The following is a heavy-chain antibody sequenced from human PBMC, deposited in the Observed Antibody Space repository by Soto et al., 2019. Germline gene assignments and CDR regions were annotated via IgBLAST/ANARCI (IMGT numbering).Heavy chain of an antibody. J-gene: IGHJ4*02. Sequence: GSLRLSCAASGFTFSGYSMNWVRQAPGKGLEWISYISSRSKTIFYTDSVKGRFTISRDNAKDSLYLQMNSLRDEDTAIYYCAREDIVGTRSFDYWGQGTTVTVSS. CDR2: ISSRSKTI. D-gene: IGHD1-26*01. CDR1: GFTFSGYS. V-gene: IGHV3-48*02. CDR3: AREDIVGTRSFDY.